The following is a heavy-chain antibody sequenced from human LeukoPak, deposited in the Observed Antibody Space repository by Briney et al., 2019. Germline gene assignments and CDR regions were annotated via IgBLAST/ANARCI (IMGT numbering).Heavy chain of an antibody. J-gene: IGHJ4*02. D-gene: IGHD5-18*01. Sequence: PGGSLRLSCAASGFTFSTYWMSWVRQAPWEGLEWVANIKQDGSAEYYVDSVKGRFTISRDNPKKSLYLQMNSLRAEDTAVYYCARGGDSYGPYFDIWGQGTLVTVSS. CDR2: IKQDGSAE. V-gene: IGHV3-7*01. CDR1: GFTFSTYW. CDR3: ARGGDSYGPYFDI.